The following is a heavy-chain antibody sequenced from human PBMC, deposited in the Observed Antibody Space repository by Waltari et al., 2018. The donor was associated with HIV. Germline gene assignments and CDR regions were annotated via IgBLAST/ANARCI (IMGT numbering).Heavy chain of an antibody. CDR1: GGTFSSYA. J-gene: IGHJ4*02. CDR2: VIPIFDTS. Sequence: QVQLVQSGAEVKKPGSSVKVSCKASGGTFSSYAISWMRQAPGTGLKWKGGVIPIFDTSNYAQKFQGRVTITADESTTTAYMELSSLRSDDTAVYYCAREKVDTTMAVGYYFDYWGQGTLVTVSS. V-gene: IGHV1-69*12. CDR3: AREKVDTTMAVGYYFDY. D-gene: IGHD5-18*01.